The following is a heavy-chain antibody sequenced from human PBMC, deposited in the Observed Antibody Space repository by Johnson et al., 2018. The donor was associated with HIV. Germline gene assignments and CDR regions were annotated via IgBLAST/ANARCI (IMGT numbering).Heavy chain of an antibody. V-gene: IGHV3-66*02. Sequence: VQLVESGGGLVQPGGSLRLSCAASGFTVSPNYMGWVRQAPGQGLEWVSVIHSGDTTYYADSVKGRFTISRDNSKNTLYLQMNSLRVEDTAVYYCARLGANSLGGAFDIWGQGTMVTVSS. CDR2: IHSGDTT. CDR3: ARLGANSLGGAFDI. CDR1: GFTVSPNY. D-gene: IGHD4-23*01. J-gene: IGHJ3*02.